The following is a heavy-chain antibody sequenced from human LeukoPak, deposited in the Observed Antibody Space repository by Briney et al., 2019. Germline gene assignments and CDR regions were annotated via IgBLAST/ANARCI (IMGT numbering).Heavy chain of an antibody. D-gene: IGHD3-10*01. CDR1: GGTFSSYA. J-gene: IGHJ4*02. CDR2: IIPILGIA. CDR3: ARDAGGGDGSGSYPDY. Sequence: GSSVKVSCKASGGTFSSYAISWVRQAPGQGLEWMGRIIPILGIANYAQKFQGRVTITADKSTSTAYMELSSLRSEDTAVYYCARDAGGGDGSGSYPDYWGQGTLVTVSS. V-gene: IGHV1-69*04.